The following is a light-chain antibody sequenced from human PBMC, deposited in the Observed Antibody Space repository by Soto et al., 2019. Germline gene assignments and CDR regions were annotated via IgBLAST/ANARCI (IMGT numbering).Light chain of an antibody. J-gene: IGLJ2*01. V-gene: IGLV1-44*01. Sequence: QSVLTQPPSASWTPGQRVTISCSGSSSHIGSNTVNWYQHLPGTAPKLLIYSNNQRPSGVPDRFSGSKSGTSASLAISGLQSEDEADYYCAAWDDSLNGVVFGGGTKLTVL. CDR1: SSHIGSNT. CDR3: AAWDDSLNGVV. CDR2: SNN.